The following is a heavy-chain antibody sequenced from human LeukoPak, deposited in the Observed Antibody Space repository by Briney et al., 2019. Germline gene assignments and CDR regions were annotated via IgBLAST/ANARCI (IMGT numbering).Heavy chain of an antibody. D-gene: IGHD3-10*01. CDR1: GVSFSGYY. Sequence: PSETLSLTCAVYGVSFSGYYWSWIRQPPGKGLEWIGEINHSGSTNYNPSLKSRVTVSVDTSKNQFSLKLTSVTAADTAVYYCAKDARLPVWYYFDYWGQGTLVTVSS. CDR3: AKDARLPVWYYFDY. V-gene: IGHV4-34*01. J-gene: IGHJ4*02. CDR2: INHSGST.